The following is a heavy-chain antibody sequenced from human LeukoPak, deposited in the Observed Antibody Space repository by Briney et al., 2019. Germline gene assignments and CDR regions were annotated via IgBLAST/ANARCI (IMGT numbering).Heavy chain of an antibody. CDR2: IKQDGSEK. CDR3: ARKGSSSRYSHNDY. V-gene: IGHV3-7*01. D-gene: IGHD2-2*01. CDR1: GFTFSSYG. Sequence: VQPGGSLRLSCAASGFTFSSYGMGWARQAPGKGLEWGANIKQDGSEKYYVDSVKGRFTISRDNAKNSLYLQMNSLRAEDTAVYYCARKGSSSRYSHNDYWGQGTLVTVSS. J-gene: IGHJ4*02.